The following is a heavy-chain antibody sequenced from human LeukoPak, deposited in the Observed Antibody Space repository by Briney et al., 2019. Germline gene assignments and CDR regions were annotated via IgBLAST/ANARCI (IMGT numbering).Heavy chain of an antibody. D-gene: IGHD2-21*02. CDR1: GFRFTTYW. CDR2: ISSSSSYI. Sequence: PGESLRLSCAASGFRFTTYWMSWVRQAPGKGLEWVSSISSSSSYIYYADSVKGRFTISRDNAKNSLYLQMNSLRTEDTAVYYCARDPPPAYCGGDCYSWYFDLWGRGTLVTVSS. V-gene: IGHV3-21*01. J-gene: IGHJ2*01. CDR3: ARDPPPAYCGGDCYSWYFDL.